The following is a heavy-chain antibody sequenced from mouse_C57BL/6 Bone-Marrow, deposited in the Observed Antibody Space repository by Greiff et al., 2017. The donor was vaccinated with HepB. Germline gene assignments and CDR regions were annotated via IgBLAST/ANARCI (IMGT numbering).Heavy chain of an antibody. CDR2: IYPGDGDT. D-gene: IGHD3-2*02. CDR1: GYAFSSSW. CDR3: ARLDSSGYYAMDY. V-gene: IGHV1-82*01. J-gene: IGHJ4*01. Sequence: QVQLQQSGPELVKPGASVKISCKASGYAFSSSWMNWVKQRPGKGLEWIGRIYPGDGDTNYNGKFKGKATLTADKSSSTAYMQLSSLTSEDSAVYFCARLDSSGYYAMDYWGQGTSVTVSS.